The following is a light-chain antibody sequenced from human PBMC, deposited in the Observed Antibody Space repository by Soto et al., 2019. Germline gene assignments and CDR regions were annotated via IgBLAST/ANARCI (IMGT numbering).Light chain of an antibody. CDR3: QQYNNWPRT. CDR1: QSVRSN. CDR2: GAS. V-gene: IGKV3-15*01. J-gene: IGKJ1*01. Sequence: EIVMTHSPATLSVSPGERVALSFRASQSVRSNFAWYQQKPGQAPRLLIFGASTRASGIPARFSGSGSGTEFTLTINSLRSEDFAVYYCQQYNNWPRTFGQGTKVDIK.